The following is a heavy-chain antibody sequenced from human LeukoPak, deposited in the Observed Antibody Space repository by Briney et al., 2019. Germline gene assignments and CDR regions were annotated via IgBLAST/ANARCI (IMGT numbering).Heavy chain of an antibody. CDR2: IYYSGST. CDR1: GGSISSYY. V-gene: IGHV4-59*01. D-gene: IGHD4-11*01. J-gene: IGHJ4*02. Sequence: SETLSLTCTVSGGSISSYYWSWIRQPPGKGLEWIGYIYYSGSTNYNPSLKSRVTISVDTSKNQFSLKLSSVTAADTAVYYCAREGETTVTTYFDYWGQGTLVTVSS. CDR3: AREGETTVTTYFDY.